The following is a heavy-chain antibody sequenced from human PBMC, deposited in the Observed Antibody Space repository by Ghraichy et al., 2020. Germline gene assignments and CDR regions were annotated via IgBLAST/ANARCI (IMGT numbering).Heavy chain of an antibody. V-gene: IGHV4-59*01. Sequence: SETLSLTCTVSGGSISSYYWSWIRQPPGKGLEWIGYIYYSGSTNYNPSLKSRVTISVDTSKNQFSLKLSSVTAADTAVYYCARDTPDCSGGSCSDAFDIWGQGTMVTVSS. CDR3: ARDTPDCSGGSCSDAFDI. D-gene: IGHD2-15*01. CDR1: GGSISSYY. J-gene: IGHJ3*02. CDR2: IYYSGST.